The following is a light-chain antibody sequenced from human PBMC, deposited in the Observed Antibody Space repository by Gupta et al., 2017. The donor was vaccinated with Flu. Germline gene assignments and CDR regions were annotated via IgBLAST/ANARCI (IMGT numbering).Light chain of an antibody. CDR2: NTN. CDR3: VLYMGSGYWV. CDR1: SGSVSISYY. Sequence: QTVVTQEPSFSVSPGGTVTLTCGLSSGSVSISYYPTWYQQTPGQAPRTLLYNTNTRSSGVPDRFSGSILGNKAALTITGAQADDESDYYCVLYMGSGYWVFGGGTKLTVL. J-gene: IGLJ3*02. V-gene: IGLV8-61*01.